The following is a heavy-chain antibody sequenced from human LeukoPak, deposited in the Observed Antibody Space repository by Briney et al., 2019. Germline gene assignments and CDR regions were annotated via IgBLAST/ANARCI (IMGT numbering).Heavy chain of an antibody. Sequence: GGSLRLSCAASGFTFDDYGMSWVRQAPGKGLEWVSGINWNGGSTGYADSVKGRFTISRDNAENSLYLQMNSLRAEDTAVYYCARDNDSRDPPHFDYWGQGTLVTVSS. J-gene: IGHJ4*02. CDR2: INWNGGST. CDR3: ARDNDSRDPPHFDY. CDR1: GFTFDDYG. V-gene: IGHV3-20*04. D-gene: IGHD3-16*01.